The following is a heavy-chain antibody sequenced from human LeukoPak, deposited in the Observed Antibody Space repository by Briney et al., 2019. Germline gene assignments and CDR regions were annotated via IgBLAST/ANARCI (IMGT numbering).Heavy chain of an antibody. CDR3: ARGGGPSAGRGFHL. D-gene: IGHD5-12*01. Sequence: GRSLSLSCAASRFTLSSYAMQCVRQAPGRGVEWVAVISYDGSNKYYADSVKGRFTISRDNSKNTLYLQMNSLRAEDRAVYYCARGGGPSAGRGFHLWGQGTLVSVSS. J-gene: IGHJ4*02. CDR2: ISYDGSNK. CDR1: RFTLSSYA. V-gene: IGHV3-30-3*01.